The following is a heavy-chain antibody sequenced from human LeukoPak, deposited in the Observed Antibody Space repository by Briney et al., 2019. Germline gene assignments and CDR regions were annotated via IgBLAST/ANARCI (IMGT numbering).Heavy chain of an antibody. CDR2: IDTSGST. V-gene: IGHV4-4*07. D-gene: IGHD1-26*01. J-gene: IGHJ6*03. CDR3: ARGQWELLRYNYIDV. Sequence: SETLSLTCTVSGGSITSFYWNWVRQPAGKGLGWIGRIDTSGSTNYNPSLKSRVTMSVDTSKNQFSLRLSSVTAADTAVYYCARGQWELLRYNYIDVWGKGTTVTVSS. CDR1: GGSITSFY.